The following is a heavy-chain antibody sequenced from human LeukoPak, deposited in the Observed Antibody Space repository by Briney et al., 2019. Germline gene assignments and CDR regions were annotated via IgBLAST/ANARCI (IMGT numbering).Heavy chain of an antibody. D-gene: IGHD3-22*01. CDR1: GFTFSGYW. CDR2: ISGDGTST. J-gene: IGHJ4*02. V-gene: IGHV3-74*01. CDR3: GSAYHDPTGY. Sequence: GGSLRLSCAASGFTFSGYWMHWVRQVPGKRLLWVSRISGDGTSTSYAESVKGRFTVSRDNAKNTLYLQMNSLRAEDSAVYYCGSAYHDPTGYWGQGTLVTVSS.